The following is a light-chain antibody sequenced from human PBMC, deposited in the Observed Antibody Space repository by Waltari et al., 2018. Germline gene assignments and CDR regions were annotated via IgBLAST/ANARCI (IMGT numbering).Light chain of an antibody. Sequence: QSALTQPASVSGSPGQSAPISCTGNSHDLGSSNFFSWYQQHPAKSTKLIIHDYPKRPSGVSDRFSGSKSANGASLTISGLQADDEAHYYCCAYAGKVFGGGTRLTVL. CDR1: SHDLGSSNF. CDR2: DYP. CDR3: CAYAGKV. J-gene: IGLJ3*02. V-gene: IGLV2-23*01.